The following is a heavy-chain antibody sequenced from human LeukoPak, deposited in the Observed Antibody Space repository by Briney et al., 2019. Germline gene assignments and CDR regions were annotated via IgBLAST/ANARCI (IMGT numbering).Heavy chain of an antibody. CDR2: IYYSGST. J-gene: IGHJ3*02. D-gene: IGHD2-15*01. CDR1: GGSIRSGDYY. Sequence: PSQTLSLTCTVSGGSIRSGDYYWSWIRQPPGKGLEWIGYIYYSGSTYYNPSLKSRVTISIDTSKNQFSLKLSSVTAADTAVYYCARANVSTWLLNAFDIWGQGTMVTVSS. V-gene: IGHV4-30-4*08. CDR3: ARANVSTWLLNAFDI.